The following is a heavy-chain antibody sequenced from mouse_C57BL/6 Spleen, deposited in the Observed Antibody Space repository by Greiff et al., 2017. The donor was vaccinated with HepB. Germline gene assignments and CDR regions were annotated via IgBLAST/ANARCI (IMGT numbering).Heavy chain of an antibody. Sequence: EVQVVESGEGLVKPGGSLKLSCAASGFTFSSYAMSWVRQTPEKRLEWVAYISSGGDYIYYADTVKGRFTISRDNARNTLYLQMSSLKSEDTAMYYCTRDKDWDYWYFDVWGTGTTVTVSS. J-gene: IGHJ1*03. CDR3: TRDKDWDYWYFDV. V-gene: IGHV5-9-1*02. CDR2: ISSGGDYI. D-gene: IGHD4-1*01. CDR1: GFTFSSYA.